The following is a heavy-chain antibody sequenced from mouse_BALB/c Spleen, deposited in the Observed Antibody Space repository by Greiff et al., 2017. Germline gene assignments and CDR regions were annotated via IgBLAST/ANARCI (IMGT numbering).Heavy chain of an antibody. CDR2: IDPANGNT. CDR3: VLTGTGEAWFAY. J-gene: IGHJ3*01. Sequence: VQLQQSGAELVKPGASVKLSCTASGFNINDTYMHWVKQRPEQGLEWIGRIDPANGNTKYDPKFQGKATITADTSSNTAYLQLSSLTSEDPAVYYCVLTGTGEAWFAYWGQGTLVTVSA. D-gene: IGHD4-1*01. V-gene: IGHV14-3*02. CDR1: GFNINDTY.